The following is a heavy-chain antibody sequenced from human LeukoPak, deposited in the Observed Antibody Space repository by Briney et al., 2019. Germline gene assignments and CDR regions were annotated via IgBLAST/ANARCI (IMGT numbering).Heavy chain of an antibody. V-gene: IGHV4-59*01. CDR2: IYYSGST. J-gene: IGHJ4*02. Sequence: SETLSLTCTVAGGSISSYYWSCIRQPPGKGLEWIGYIYYSGSTNYNPSLKSRVTISVDTSKNQFSLKLSSVTAADTAVHYCARGRYYYDSSGYYPDFDYWGQGTLVTVSS. CDR1: GGSISSYY. D-gene: IGHD3-22*01. CDR3: ARGRYYYDSSGYYPDFDY.